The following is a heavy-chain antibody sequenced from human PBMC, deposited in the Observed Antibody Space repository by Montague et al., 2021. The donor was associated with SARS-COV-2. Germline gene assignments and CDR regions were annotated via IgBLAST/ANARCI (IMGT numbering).Heavy chain of an antibody. CDR1: GDSITNHY. Sequence: SETRSLTCSVSGDSITNHYWSWIRQPAGKGLEWIGRMHFTGKTNFSPFFSSRLTMSADTSKNQFSLKLTSVTAAGTAIYFCARDRFDFGAGRQGTIDFWGQGTLVTVSS. J-gene: IGHJ4*02. D-gene: IGHD3-10*01. CDR3: ARDRFDFGAGRQGTIDF. V-gene: IGHV4-4*07. CDR2: MHFTGKT.